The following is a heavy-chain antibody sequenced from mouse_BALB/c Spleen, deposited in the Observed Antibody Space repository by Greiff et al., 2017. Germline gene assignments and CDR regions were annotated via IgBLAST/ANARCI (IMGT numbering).Heavy chain of an antibody. CDR1: GFTFSSYT. D-gene: IGHD2-1*01. J-gene: IGHJ4*01. CDR2: ISNGGGST. V-gene: IGHV5-12-2*01. CDR3: ARQGGNYPYYAMDY. Sequence: EVKLQESGGGLVQPGGSLKLSCAASGFTFSSYTMSWVRQTPEKRLEWVAYISNGGGSTYYPDTVKGRFTISRDNAKNTLYLQMSSLKSEDTAMYYCARQGGNYPYYAMDYWGQGTSVTVSS.